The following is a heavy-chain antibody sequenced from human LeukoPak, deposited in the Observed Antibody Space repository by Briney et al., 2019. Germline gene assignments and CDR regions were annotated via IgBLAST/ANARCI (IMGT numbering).Heavy chain of an antibody. D-gene: IGHD6-13*01. CDR1: GGSISSGDYY. J-gene: IGHJ6*03. CDR2: IYTSGST. V-gene: IGHV4-61*02. CDR3: ARVRQQLAVYYYYYMDV. Sequence: SQTLSLTCTVSGGSISSGDYYWSWIRQPAGKGLEWIGRIYTSGSTNYNPSLKSRVTMSVDTSKNQFSLKLSSVTAADTAVYYCARVRQQLAVYYYYYMDVWGKGTTVTVSS.